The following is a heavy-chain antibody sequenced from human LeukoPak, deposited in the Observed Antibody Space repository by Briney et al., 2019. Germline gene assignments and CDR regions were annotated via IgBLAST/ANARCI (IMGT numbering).Heavy chain of an antibody. CDR2: INPNSGGT. CDR1: GYTFTGYY. D-gene: IGHD2-2*01. CDR3: ARDSAVPAVIPEYFQH. Sequence: ASVKVSSKASGYTFTGYYMHWVRQAPGQGLEWMGWINPNSGGTNYAQKFQGRVTMTRETSISTAYMELSRLRSDDTAVYYCARDSAVPAVIPEYFQHWGQGTLVTVSS. V-gene: IGHV1-2*02. J-gene: IGHJ1*01.